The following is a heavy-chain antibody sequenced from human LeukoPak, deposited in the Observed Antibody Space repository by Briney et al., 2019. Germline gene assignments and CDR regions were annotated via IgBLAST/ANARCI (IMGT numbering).Heavy chain of an antibody. CDR3: ARDRLAVAGTALGY. CDR1: GFTFSSYS. V-gene: IGHV3-48*04. CDR2: ISSSSSTI. D-gene: IGHD6-19*01. J-gene: IGHJ4*02. Sequence: GGSLRLSCAASGFTFSSYSMNWVRQAPGKGLEWVSYISSSSSTIYYADSVKGRFTISRDNAKNSLYLQMNSLRAEDTAVYYCARDRLAVAGTALGYWGQGTLVTVSS.